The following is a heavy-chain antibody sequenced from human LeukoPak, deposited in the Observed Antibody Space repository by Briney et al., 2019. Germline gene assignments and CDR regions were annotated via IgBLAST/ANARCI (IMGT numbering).Heavy chain of an antibody. CDR2: IKSKTDGGTT. V-gene: IGHV3-15*01. CDR3: TTGTLLNYYYYGMDV. CDR1: GFTFSNAW. D-gene: IGHD3-10*01. Sequence: GGSLRLSCAASGFTFSNAWMSWVRQAPGKGLEWVGRIKSKTDGGTTDYAAPVKGRFTISRDDSKNTQYLQMNSLKTEDTAVYYCTTGTLLNYYYYGMDVWGKGTTVTVSS. J-gene: IGHJ6*04.